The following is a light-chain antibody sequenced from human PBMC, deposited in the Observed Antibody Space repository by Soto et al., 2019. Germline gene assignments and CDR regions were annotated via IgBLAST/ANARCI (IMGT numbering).Light chain of an antibody. Sequence: DIQMTQSPSSLSASVGDRVIITCRASQAISYYLHWYQHKPGKAPKLLIFAASSLKSGVPLRFTGSGSGTDFTLTISNLQPEDFVTYYCQQSSTIPITHGQGTRLDI. V-gene: IGKV1-39*01. CDR2: AAS. J-gene: IGKJ5*01. CDR3: QQSSTIPIT. CDR1: QAISYY.